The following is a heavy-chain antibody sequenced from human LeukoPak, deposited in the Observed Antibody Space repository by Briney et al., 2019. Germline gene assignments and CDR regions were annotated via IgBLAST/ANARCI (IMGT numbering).Heavy chain of an antibody. D-gene: IGHD4-17*01. Sequence: GGSLRLSCAASGFTFRTYAMHWVRQAPGKGREGVAVMPYDGDNKSYADSVKGRFTVSRDNSKNTLYMHMDSLRPDDTAVYYCARGRDYGAYPWHFDYWGQGTLVTVFS. CDR2: MPYDGDNK. J-gene: IGHJ4*02. CDR3: ARGRDYGAYPWHFDY. CDR1: GFTFRTYA. V-gene: IGHV3-30-3*01.